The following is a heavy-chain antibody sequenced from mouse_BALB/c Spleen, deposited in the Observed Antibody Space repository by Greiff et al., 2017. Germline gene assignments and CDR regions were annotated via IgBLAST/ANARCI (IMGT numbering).Heavy chain of an antibody. CDR3: AREGAYGNYAMDY. Sequence: EVQLVESGGGLVQPGGSLKLSCAASGFTFSSYGMSWVRQPPDKRLELVATINSNGGSTYYPDSVKGRFTISRDNAKNTLYLQMSSLKSEDTAMYYCAREGAYGNYAMDYWGQGTSVTVSS. D-gene: IGHD2-1*01. J-gene: IGHJ4*01. V-gene: IGHV5-6-3*01. CDR1: GFTFSSYG. CDR2: INSNGGST.